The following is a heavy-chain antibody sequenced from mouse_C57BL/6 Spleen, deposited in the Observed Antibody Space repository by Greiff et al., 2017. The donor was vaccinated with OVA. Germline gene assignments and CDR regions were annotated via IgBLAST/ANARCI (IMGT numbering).Heavy chain of an antibody. Sequence: QVHLKQSGAELVRPGASVTLSCKASGYTFTDYEMHWVKQTPVHGLEWIGAIDPETGGTAYNQKFKGKAILTADKSSSTAYMELRSLTSEDSAVYYCHYDARSWGQGTTLTVSS. CDR2: IDPETGGT. CDR1: GYTFTDYE. D-gene: IGHD2-4*01. J-gene: IGHJ2*01. V-gene: IGHV1-15*01. CDR3: HYDARS.